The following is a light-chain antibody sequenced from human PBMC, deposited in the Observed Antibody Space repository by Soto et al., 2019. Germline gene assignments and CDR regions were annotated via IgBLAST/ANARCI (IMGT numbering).Light chain of an antibody. CDR2: GAS. J-gene: IGKJ1*01. CDR3: QQYGSSPTWT. Sequence: EIVLTQSPGTLSLSPGERATLSCRASQSVGSSYLAWYQQKPGQAPRLLIYGASSRATGIPDRFSGSGSGTAFSLIISRPEPVEVAVYYCQQYGSSPTWTFGQGTKVEI. CDR1: QSVGSSY. V-gene: IGKV3-20*01.